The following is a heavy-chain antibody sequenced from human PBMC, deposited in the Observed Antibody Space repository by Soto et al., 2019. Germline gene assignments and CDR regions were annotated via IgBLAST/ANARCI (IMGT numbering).Heavy chain of an antibody. CDR2: IYPADSDV. CDR3: ARGGVASRTFDY. Sequence: GESLKISCQTSGDSFTDYWIGWVRQMPGKDLEWMGIIYPADSDVRYSPSFRGQVTISADRSISTAYLQWGNLKASDTAMFYCARGGVASRTFDYWGQGTLVTVSS. J-gene: IGHJ4*02. CDR1: GDSFTDYW. V-gene: IGHV5-51*01. D-gene: IGHD3-3*01.